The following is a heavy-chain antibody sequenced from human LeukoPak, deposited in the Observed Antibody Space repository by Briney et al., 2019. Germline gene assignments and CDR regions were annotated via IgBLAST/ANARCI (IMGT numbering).Heavy chain of an antibody. Sequence: GESLNISCQGFGYTFTTSWIGWVRQLPGKGLEWMAIIYAGNSDAKYSPSFQGQVSISTDRSISTAYLHWSSLKASDTAKYYCAIINHPDGRVYWGQGTLVTVSS. J-gene: IGHJ4*02. CDR2: IYAGNSDA. D-gene: IGHD5-24*01. CDR1: GYTFTTSW. V-gene: IGHV5-51*01. CDR3: AIINHPDGRVY.